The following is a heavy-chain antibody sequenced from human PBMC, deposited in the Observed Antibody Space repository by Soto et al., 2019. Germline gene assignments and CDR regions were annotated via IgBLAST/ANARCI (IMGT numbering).Heavy chain of an antibody. D-gene: IGHD2-21*01. CDR1: GFTVSSNY. CDR2: LYSGAGT. V-gene: IGHV3-66*01. Sequence: VQLVESGGGLVQPGGSLRLSCAASGFTVSSNYMNWVRQAPGKGLEWLSVLYSGAGTYYADSVKDRFTISRDNSKNTLYLKLNSLRAEDTAICSCASECGGDCSNAFDLWGQGKMVTVSP. J-gene: IGHJ3*01. CDR3: ASECGGDCSNAFDL.